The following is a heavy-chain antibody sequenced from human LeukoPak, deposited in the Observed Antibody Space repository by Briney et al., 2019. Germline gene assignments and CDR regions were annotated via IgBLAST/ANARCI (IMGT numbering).Heavy chain of an antibody. Sequence: PGGSLRLSCVASGITFRTYSMSWVRQTPGKGLEWISFINDNGGTTNYADSVKGRFTISRDNSKNTLYLQMNTLRDDDTAVYYCANWAGGETHGRRWNGPFDYWGQGTLVTVSS. CDR2: INDNGGTT. D-gene: IGHD1-1*01. CDR3: ANWAGGETHGRRWNGPFDY. CDR1: GITFRTYS. V-gene: IGHV3-23*01. J-gene: IGHJ4*02.